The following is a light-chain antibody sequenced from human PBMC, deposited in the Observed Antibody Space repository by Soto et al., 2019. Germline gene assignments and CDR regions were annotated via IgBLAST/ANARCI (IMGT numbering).Light chain of an antibody. CDR2: DAS. Sequence: EIVMTQSPDILSVSPGETATLSCRASQSAGSNLAWYQQKPGQAPRLLISDASTRAAGLPARFSGSGSGTEFTLTISSLQSEDFAVYYCQQSNNWPKTFGQGTKVDIK. J-gene: IGKJ1*01. CDR1: QSAGSN. V-gene: IGKV3-15*01. CDR3: QQSNNWPKT.